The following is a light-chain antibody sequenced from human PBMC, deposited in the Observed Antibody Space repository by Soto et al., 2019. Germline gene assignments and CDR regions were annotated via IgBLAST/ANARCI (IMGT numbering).Light chain of an antibody. CDR1: SGDVGSYNL. Sequence: QSALTQPASVSGSPGQSITISCTGTSGDVGSYNLVSWYQQHPGKAPKLMIYEGSKRPSGVSNRFSGSKSGNTASLTISGLQAEDEADYYCCSYAGSSTSYVFXTGTKVTVL. CDR3: CSYAGSSTSYV. J-gene: IGLJ1*01. V-gene: IGLV2-23*01. CDR2: EGS.